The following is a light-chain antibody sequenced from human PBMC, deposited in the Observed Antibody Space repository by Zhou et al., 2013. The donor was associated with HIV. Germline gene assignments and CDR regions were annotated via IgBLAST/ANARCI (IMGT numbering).Light chain of an antibody. Sequence: DIQMTQSPSTLSASVGDRVTITCRASQSISTWLAWYQQKPGKAPKLLIYDASNLETGVPSRFSGSGSGTEFTLTITSLQPEDFATYYCLQYESHPETFGQGTKVEIK. V-gene: IGKV1-5*01. CDR3: LQYESHPET. J-gene: IGKJ1*01. CDR1: QSISTW. CDR2: DAS.